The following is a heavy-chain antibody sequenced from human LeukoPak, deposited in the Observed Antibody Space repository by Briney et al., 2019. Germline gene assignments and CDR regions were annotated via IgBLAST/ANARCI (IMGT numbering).Heavy chain of an antibody. Sequence: SETLSLTCTVSGDSISSNNYYWGWIRQPPGKGLEWNGNVYYSGTTYYNPSLKSRVTISDDMSKNQFSLTLTSVTAADTAVYYCVTASGWSYYFDSWGQGTLVTVSS. V-gene: IGHV4-39*01. D-gene: IGHD6-19*01. CDR1: GDSISSNNYY. CDR3: VTASGWSYYFDS. CDR2: VYYSGTT. J-gene: IGHJ4*02.